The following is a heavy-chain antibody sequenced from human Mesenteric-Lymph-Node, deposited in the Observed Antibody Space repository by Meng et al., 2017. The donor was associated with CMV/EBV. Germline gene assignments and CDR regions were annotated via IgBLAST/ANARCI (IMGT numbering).Heavy chain of an antibody. CDR3: ARDNTQWFGELQYYYGMDV. V-gene: IGHV4-59*01. Sequence: SETLSLTCTVSGGSISTYYWSWIRQPPGKGLEWIGDIYYSGSTNSNPSLKTRVTIAVDTSKNQFSLKLTSVSAADTAVYYCARDNTQWFGELQYYYGMDVWGQGTTVTVSS. D-gene: IGHD3-10*01. J-gene: IGHJ6*02. CDR1: GGSISTYY. CDR2: IYYSGST.